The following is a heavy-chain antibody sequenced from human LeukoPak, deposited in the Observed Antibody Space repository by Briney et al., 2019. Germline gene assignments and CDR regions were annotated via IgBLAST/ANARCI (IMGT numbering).Heavy chain of an antibody. CDR3: AKLTTYYYDSSGYYYFDY. Sequence: GGSLRLSCAASGFTFSSYAMSWVRQAPGKGLEWVSAISGSGGSTYYADSVKGRFTISRDNSKNTLYLQTNSLRAEDTAVYYCAKLTTYYYDSSGYYYFDYWGQGTLVTVSS. V-gene: IGHV3-23*01. CDR1: GFTFSSYA. CDR2: ISGSGGST. D-gene: IGHD3-22*01. J-gene: IGHJ4*02.